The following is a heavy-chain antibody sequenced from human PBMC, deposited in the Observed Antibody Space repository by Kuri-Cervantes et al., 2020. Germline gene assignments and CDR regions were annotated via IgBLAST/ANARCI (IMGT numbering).Heavy chain of an antibody. Sequence: GESLKISCAASGFTFSSYSMNWVRQAPGKGLEWVSSISSSSSYIYYADSVKGRFTISRDNSKNTLYLQMNSLRAEDTALYYCAKIAVIALWYFDYWGQGALVTVSS. CDR1: GFTFSSYS. D-gene: IGHD2-21*01. J-gene: IGHJ4*02. CDR3: AKIAVIALWYFDY. CDR2: ISSSSSYI. V-gene: IGHV3-21*04.